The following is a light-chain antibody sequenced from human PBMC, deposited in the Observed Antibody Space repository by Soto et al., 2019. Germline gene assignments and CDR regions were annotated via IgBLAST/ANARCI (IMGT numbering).Light chain of an antibody. CDR1: SSNIRSNT. V-gene: IGLV1-44*01. CDR2: SNN. J-gene: IGLJ2*01. Sequence: QSVLTQSPSASGTPGQRVTISCSGSSSNIRSNTVNWYQQLPGTAPKLLIYSNNQRPSGVPDRFSGSKSGTSASLAITGLQSEDEADYYCAAWDDSLNGPVFGGGTKLTVL. CDR3: AAWDDSLNGPV.